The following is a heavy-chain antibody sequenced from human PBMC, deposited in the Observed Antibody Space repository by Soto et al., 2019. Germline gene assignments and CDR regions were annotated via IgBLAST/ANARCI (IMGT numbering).Heavy chain of an antibody. CDR3: ARDLRLASRGYFDY. V-gene: IGHV1-69*13. CDR2: IIPIFGTA. D-gene: IGHD2-15*01. CDR1: GGTFSSYA. J-gene: IGHJ4*02. Sequence: GASVKVSCKASGGTFSSYAISWVRQAPGQGLEWMGGIIPIFGTANYAQKFQGRVTITADESTSTAYMELSSLRSEDTAVYYCARDLRLASRGYFDYWGQGTQVTVS.